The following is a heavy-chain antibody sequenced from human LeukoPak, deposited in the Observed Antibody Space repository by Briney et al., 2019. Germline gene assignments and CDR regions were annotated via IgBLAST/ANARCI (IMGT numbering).Heavy chain of an antibody. J-gene: IGHJ6*04. V-gene: IGHV3-48*03. D-gene: IGHD2-2*01. CDR1: GFTFSSYE. CDR3: AAGLDIVVVPAASYYGMDV. Sequence: PGGSLRLSCAASGFTFSSYEMTWVRQAPGKGLEWVSYISSSGSTIYYADSVKGRFTISRDNAKNSLYLQMNSLRAEDTAVYYCAAGLDIVVVPAASYYGMDVWGKGTTGTVSS. CDR2: ISSSGSTI.